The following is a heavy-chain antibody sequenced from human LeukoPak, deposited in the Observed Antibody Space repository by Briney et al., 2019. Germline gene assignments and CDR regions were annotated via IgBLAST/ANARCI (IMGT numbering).Heavy chain of an antibody. CDR1: GFTFSSYW. Sequence: GGSLRLSCAASGFTFSSYWMSWVRQAPGKGLEGVANIKQDGSEKYYVDSVKGRFTISRDNAKNSLYLQMNSLRAEDTAVYYCARVGYSSSWYDSHYYYYGMDVWGQGTTVTVSS. CDR2: IKQDGSEK. CDR3: ARVGYSSSWYDSHYYYYGMDV. D-gene: IGHD6-13*01. V-gene: IGHV3-7*01. J-gene: IGHJ6*02.